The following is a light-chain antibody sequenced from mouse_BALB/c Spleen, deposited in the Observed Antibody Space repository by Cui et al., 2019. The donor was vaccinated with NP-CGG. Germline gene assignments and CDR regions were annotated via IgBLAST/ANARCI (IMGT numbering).Light chain of an antibody. Sequence: QAFVTQESAPTTSPGETVTLTCHSSTGAVTTSNYANWVQEKPDHLFTGLIGGTNNRVPGVPARFSGSLIGDKAALTITGAQTEDEAIYFCALWYSNHWVFGGGTKLTVL. CDR2: GTN. CDR1: TGAVTTSNY. J-gene: IGLJ1*01. V-gene: IGLV1*01. CDR3: ALWYSNHWV.